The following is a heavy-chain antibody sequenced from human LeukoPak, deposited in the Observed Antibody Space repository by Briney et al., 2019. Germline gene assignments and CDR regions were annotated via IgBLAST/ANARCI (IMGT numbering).Heavy chain of an antibody. V-gene: IGHV4-39*07. Sequence: SETLSLTCTVSGGSISSSSYYWGWIRQPPGKGLEWIGSIYYSGSTYYNPSLKSRVTISVDTSKNQFSLKLSSVTAADTAAYYCVQQLEPDAFDTWGQGTMVTVSS. CDR3: VQQLEPDAFDT. J-gene: IGHJ3*02. CDR1: GGSISSSSYY. D-gene: IGHD6-6*01. CDR2: IYYSGST.